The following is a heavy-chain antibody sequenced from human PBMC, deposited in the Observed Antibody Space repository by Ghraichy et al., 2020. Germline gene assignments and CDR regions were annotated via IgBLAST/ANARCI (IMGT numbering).Heavy chain of an antibody. J-gene: IGHJ2*01. D-gene: IGHD1-1*01. V-gene: IGHV3-21*01. CDR1: GFTFSSYS. Sequence: GGSLRLSCAASGFTFSSYSMNWVRQAPGKGLEWVSSISSSSSYIYYADSVKGRFTISRDNAKNSLYLQMNSLRAEDTAVYYCARDLRGELVSDWYFDLWGRGTLVTVSS. CDR3: ARDLRGELVSDWYFDL. CDR2: ISSSSSYI.